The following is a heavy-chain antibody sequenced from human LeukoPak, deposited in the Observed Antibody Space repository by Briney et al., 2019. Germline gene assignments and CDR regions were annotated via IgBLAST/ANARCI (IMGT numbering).Heavy chain of an antibody. CDR3: ARGQLWLRGVYFDY. J-gene: IGHJ4*02. D-gene: IGHD5-18*01. V-gene: IGHV4-34*01. Sequence: SETLSLTCAVYGGSFTTYYRNWIRQSPGKGLEWIGEINHTGTTNYNPSLKSRFTISVDTSKNQFSLKLSSVTAADTAVYYCARGQLWLRGVYFDYWGQGTLVTVSS. CDR2: INHTGTT. CDR1: GGSFTTYY.